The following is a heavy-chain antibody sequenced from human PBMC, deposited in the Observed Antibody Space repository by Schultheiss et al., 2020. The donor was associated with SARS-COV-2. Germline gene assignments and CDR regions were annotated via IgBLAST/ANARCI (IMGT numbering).Heavy chain of an antibody. V-gene: IGHV3-11*01. Sequence: GGSLRLSCAASGFTVSSNYMSWIRQAPGKGLEWVSYISSSGSTIYYADSVKGRFTISRDNAKNSLYLQMNSLRAEDTAVYYCASITMIVVVKPDAFDIWGQGTMVTVSS. D-gene: IGHD3-22*01. CDR2: ISSSGSTI. CDR1: GFTVSSNY. J-gene: IGHJ3*02. CDR3: ASITMIVVVKPDAFDI.